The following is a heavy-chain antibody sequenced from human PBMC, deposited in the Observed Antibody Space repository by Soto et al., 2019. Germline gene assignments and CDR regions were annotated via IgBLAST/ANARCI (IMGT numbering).Heavy chain of an antibody. V-gene: IGHV4-30-2*01. CDR1: GGSISSGGYS. CDR2: IYHSGST. D-gene: IGHD3-3*01. Sequence: TSETLSLTCAVSGGSISSGGYSWSWIRQPPGKGLEWIGYIYHSGSTYYNPSLKSRVTISVDRSKNQFSLKLSSVTAADTAVYYCARAFWSGYYDNWFDPWGQGTLVTVSS. CDR3: ARAFWSGYYDNWFDP. J-gene: IGHJ5*02.